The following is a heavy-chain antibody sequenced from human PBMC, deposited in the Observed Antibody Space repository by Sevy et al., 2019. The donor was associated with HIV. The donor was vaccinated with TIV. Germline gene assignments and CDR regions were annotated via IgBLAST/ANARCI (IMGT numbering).Heavy chain of an antibody. V-gene: IGHV3-7*01. CDR1: GFTFSNYW. CDR2: IRKDGSKK. CDR3: AREEAESGGFGD. Sequence: GGSLRLSCAASGFTFSNYWMSWVRQAPGKGLEWVANIRKDGSKKNFVDSVKDRFTISRDNAQNSVFLQMNSLRADDTAVYYCAREEAESGGFGDWGQGILVTVSS. D-gene: IGHD2-15*01. J-gene: IGHJ4*02.